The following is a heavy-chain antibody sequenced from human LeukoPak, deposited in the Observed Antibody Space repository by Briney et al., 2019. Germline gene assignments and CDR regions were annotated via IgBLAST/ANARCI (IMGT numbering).Heavy chain of an antibody. CDR3: ARDYYDSSGYGAFDI. CDR2: IIPIFGTA. Sequence: SVKVSCKASGYTFTGYYMHWVRQAPGQGLEWMGGIIPIFGTANYAQKFQGRVTVTTDESTSTAYMELSSLRSEDTAVYYCARDYYDSSGYGAFDIWGQGTMVTVSS. J-gene: IGHJ3*02. V-gene: IGHV1-69*05. CDR1: GYTFTGYY. D-gene: IGHD3-22*01.